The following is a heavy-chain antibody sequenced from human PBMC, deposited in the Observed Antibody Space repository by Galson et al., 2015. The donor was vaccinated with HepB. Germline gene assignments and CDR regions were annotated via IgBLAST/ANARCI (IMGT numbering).Heavy chain of an antibody. V-gene: IGHV4-34*01. D-gene: IGHD6-19*01. CDR1: GGSFRGDY. J-gene: IGHJ4*02. CDR3: AGYSSAWASFDL. CDR2: INHSGNT. Sequence: ETLSLTCAVYGGSFRGDYWSWIRQPPRKGLEWIGEINHSGNTNYNPSLKSRVTISLDTSKKQFSLKLSSVTAADTAVYYCAGYSSAWASFDLWGQGTLVTASS.